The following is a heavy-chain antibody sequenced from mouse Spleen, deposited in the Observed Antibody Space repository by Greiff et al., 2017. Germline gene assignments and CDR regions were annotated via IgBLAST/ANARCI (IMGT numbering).Heavy chain of an antibody. V-gene: IGHV5-16*01. Sequence: EVQVVESEGGLVQPGSSMKLSCTASGFTFSDYYMAWVRQVPEKGLEWVANINYDGSSTYYLDSLKSRFIISRDNAKNILYLQMSSLKSEDTATYYCARVYYGNPYYFDYWGQGTTLTVSS. CDR2: INYDGSST. D-gene: IGHD2-1*01. J-gene: IGHJ2*01. CDR3: ARVYYGNPYYFDY. CDR1: GFTFSDYY.